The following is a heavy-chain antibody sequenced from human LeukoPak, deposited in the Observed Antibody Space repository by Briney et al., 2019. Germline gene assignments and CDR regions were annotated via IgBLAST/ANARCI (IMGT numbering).Heavy chain of an antibody. D-gene: IGHD3-16*02. Sequence: ASVKVSCKASGYTFTGYYVHWVRQAPGQGLEWMGWINPNSGGTNYAQKFQGRVTMTRDTSISTAYMELSRLRSDDTAVYYCARGGLMDYVWGSYRYTEDYFDYWGQGTLVTVSS. CDR2: INPNSGGT. J-gene: IGHJ4*02. V-gene: IGHV1-2*02. CDR1: GYTFTGYY. CDR3: ARGGLMDYVWGSYRYTEDYFDY.